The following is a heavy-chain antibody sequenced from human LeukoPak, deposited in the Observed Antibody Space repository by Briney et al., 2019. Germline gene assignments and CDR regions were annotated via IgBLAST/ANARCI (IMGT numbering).Heavy chain of an antibody. CDR1: GFTFSSYG. CDR2: IRYDGSNK. J-gene: IGHJ4*02. Sequence: GGSLRLSCAASGFTFSSYGMHWVRQAPGKGLEWVAFIRYDGSNKYYADSVKGRFTISRDNSKNTLYLQMNSLRAEDTAVYYCARVPAAGNYFDYWGQGTLVTVSS. D-gene: IGHD6-13*01. CDR3: ARVPAAGNYFDY. V-gene: IGHV3-30*02.